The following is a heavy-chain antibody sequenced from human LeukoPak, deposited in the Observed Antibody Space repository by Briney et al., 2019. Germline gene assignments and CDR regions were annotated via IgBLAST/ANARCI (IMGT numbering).Heavy chain of an antibody. D-gene: IGHD2-15*01. J-gene: IGHJ4*02. Sequence: PGGSLRLSCSASGFTFSNYAMHWVRQAPGKGLEYVSDISSNGGITYYADSVKGRFTVSRDNSKNMLYLQMNSLRAEDTAVYYCVKDKYPVVVAATLDYGGQGILVTVSS. CDR2: ISSNGGIT. V-gene: IGHV3-64D*09. CDR3: VKDKYPVVVAATLDY. CDR1: GFTFSNYA.